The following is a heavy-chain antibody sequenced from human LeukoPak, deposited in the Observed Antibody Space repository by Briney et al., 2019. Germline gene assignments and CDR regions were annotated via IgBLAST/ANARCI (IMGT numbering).Heavy chain of an antibody. CDR1: GFAFGSEA. D-gene: IGHD2-2*01. CDR3: AKGSGGGYCSSTSCYQHFDY. J-gene: IGHJ4*02. CDR2: ISYDGSDK. Sequence: GGSLRLSCAVSGFAFGSEAMSWVRQAPGKGLEWVAIISYDGSDKYYADSVKGRFTISRDNSKNTLYLQMNSLRAEDTAVYYCAKGSGGGYCSSTSCYQHFDYWGQGTLVTVSS. V-gene: IGHV3-30*04.